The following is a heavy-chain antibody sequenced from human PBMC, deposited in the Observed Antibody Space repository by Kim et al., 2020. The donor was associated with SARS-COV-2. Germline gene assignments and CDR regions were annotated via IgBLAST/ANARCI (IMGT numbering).Heavy chain of an antibody. V-gene: IGHV3-11*05. J-gene: IGHJ6*02. CDR1: GFTFSDYY. D-gene: IGHD3-22*01. Sequence: LSLTCAASGFTFSDYYMSWIRQAPGKGLEWVSYISSSSSYTNYADSVKGRFTISRDNAKNSLYLQMNSLRAEDTAVYYCARGHSTYYYDSSGYYRALTPEYYYYGMDVWGQGTTVTVSS. CDR2: ISSSSSYT. CDR3: ARGHSTYYYDSSGYYRALTPEYYYYGMDV.